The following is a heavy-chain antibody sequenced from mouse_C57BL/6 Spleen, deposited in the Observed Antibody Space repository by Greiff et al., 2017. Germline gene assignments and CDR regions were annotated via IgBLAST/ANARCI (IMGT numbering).Heavy chain of an antibody. J-gene: IGHJ2*01. D-gene: IGHD2-1*01. CDR1: GYTFTSYW. V-gene: IGHV1-69*01. CDR3: ARDGNYFDY. Sequence: VKLVESGAELVMPGASVKLSCKASGYTFTSYWMHWVKQRPGQGLEWIGEIDPSDSYTNYNQKFKGKSTLTVDKSSSTAYMQLSSLTSEDSAVYYCARDGNYFDYWGQGTTLTVSS. CDR2: IDPSDSYT.